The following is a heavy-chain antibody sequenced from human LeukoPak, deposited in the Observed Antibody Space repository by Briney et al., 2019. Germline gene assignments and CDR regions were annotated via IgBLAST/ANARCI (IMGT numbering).Heavy chain of an antibody. CDR3: ARHRWEATLTTAVGY. J-gene: IGHJ4*02. V-gene: IGHV1-69*13. CDR1: GGTFSSYA. D-gene: IGHD4-17*01. Sequence: ASVKVSCKASGGTFSSYAISWVRQAPGQGLEWMGGIIPIFGTANYAQKFQGRVTITADESTSTAYMELSSLRSEDTAVYYCARHRWEATLTTAVGYWGQGTLVTVSS. CDR2: IIPIFGTA.